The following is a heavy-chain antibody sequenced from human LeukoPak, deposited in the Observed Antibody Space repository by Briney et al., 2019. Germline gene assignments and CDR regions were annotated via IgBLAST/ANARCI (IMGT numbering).Heavy chain of an antibody. J-gene: IGHJ6*03. CDR3: AKTPGYYYYMDV. D-gene: IGHD1-14*01. CDR1: GFTFSSYG. CDR2: INGSGGST. Sequence: GGTLRLSCAASGFTFSSYGMSWVRQAPGKGLEWVSAINGSGGSTYYADSVKGRFTISRDNSKNTLYLQMNSLRAEDTAVYYCAKTPGYYYYMDVWGKGTTVTISS. V-gene: IGHV3-23*01.